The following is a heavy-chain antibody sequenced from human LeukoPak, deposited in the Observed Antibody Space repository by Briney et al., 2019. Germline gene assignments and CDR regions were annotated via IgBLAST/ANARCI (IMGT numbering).Heavy chain of an antibody. CDR2: ISFDGSNK. CDR3: AKDVGYFDRRGYFDY. V-gene: IGHV3-30*04. D-gene: IGHD3-9*01. Sequence: GGSLRLSCAASGFIFNNYAMHWVRQAPGKGLEWVAVISFDGSNKYYADSVKGRFTISRDNSKNTLYLLMNSLRAEDTAVYYCAKDVGYFDRRGYFDYWGQGTLVTVSS. J-gene: IGHJ4*02. CDR1: GFIFNNYA.